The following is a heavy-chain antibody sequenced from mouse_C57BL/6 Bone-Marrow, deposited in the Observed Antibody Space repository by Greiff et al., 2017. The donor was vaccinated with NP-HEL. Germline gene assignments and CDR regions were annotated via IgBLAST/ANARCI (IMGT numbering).Heavy chain of an antibody. J-gene: IGHJ4*01. V-gene: IGHV1-81*01. CDR3: ADYYDYDRGYAMDY. D-gene: IGHD2-4*01. Sequence: VQGVESGAELARPGASVKLSCKASGYTFTRYGISWVKQRTGPGLEWIGEIYPRSGNTYYNEKFKGKATLTADKSSSTAYMELRSLTSEDSAVYFCADYYDYDRGYAMDYWGQGTSVTVSS. CDR2: IYPRSGNT. CDR1: GYTFTRYG.